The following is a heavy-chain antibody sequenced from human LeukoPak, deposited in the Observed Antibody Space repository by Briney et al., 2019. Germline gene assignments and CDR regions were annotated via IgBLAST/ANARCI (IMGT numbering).Heavy chain of an antibody. J-gene: IGHJ4*02. CDR2: IYYSGST. V-gene: IGHV4-31*03. CDR1: GGSISSGGYY. D-gene: IGHD6-6*01. Sequence: PSQTLSLTCTVSGGSISSGGYYWSWIRQHPGKGLEWIGYIYYSGSTYYNPSLKSRVTISVDTSKNQFSLKLSSVTAADTAVYHCARGDVAARPVVDYWGQGTLVTVSS. CDR3: ARGDVAARPVVDY.